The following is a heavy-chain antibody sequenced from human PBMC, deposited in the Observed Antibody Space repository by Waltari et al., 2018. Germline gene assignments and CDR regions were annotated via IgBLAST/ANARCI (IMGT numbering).Heavy chain of an antibody. CDR2: MKTEGTYI. CDR3: TRNPGY. V-gene: IGHV3-74*03. Sequence: EVQLVNSGGGLVQPGGSLRLSCAASDFFTDYWLDWVRQAPGKGLVCVSRMKTEGTYITYADSVKGRFTIARDSAKNTYYLQMNSLRAEDTAVYYCTRNPGYWGQGTLVTVSS. CDR1: DFFTDYW. J-gene: IGHJ4*02.